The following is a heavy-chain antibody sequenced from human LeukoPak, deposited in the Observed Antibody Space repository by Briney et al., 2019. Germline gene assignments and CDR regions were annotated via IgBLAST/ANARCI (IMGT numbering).Heavy chain of an antibody. D-gene: IGHD3-10*01. V-gene: IGHV4-34*01. CDR3: ARVQELLRFGELAYYYYYMDV. J-gene: IGHJ6*03. Sequence: SETLSLTCAVYGGSFSGYYWSWIRQPPGKGLEWIGEINHSGSTNYNPSLKSRVTISVDTSKNQFSLKLSSVTAADTAVYYCARVQELLRFGELAYYYYYMDVWGKGTTVTISS. CDR2: INHSGST. CDR1: GGSFSGYY.